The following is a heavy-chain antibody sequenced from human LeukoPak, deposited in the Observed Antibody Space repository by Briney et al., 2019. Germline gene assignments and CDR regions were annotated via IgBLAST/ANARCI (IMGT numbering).Heavy chain of an antibody. CDR3: AKDLRCSSSCIDY. J-gene: IGHJ4*02. CDR1: GFTFSSYG. V-gene: IGHV3-30*18. D-gene: IGHD6-13*01. Sequence: GGSLRLSCAASGFTFSSYGMHWVRQAPGKGLEWVAVISYDGGNKYYADSVKGRFTISRDNSKNTLYLQMNSLRAEDTAVYYCAKDLRCSSSCIDYWGEGTLVTVSS. CDR2: ISYDGGNK.